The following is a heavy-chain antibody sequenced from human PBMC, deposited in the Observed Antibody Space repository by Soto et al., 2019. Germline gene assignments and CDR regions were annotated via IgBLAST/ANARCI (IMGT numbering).Heavy chain of an antibody. Sequence: PSGTLALTFAVYGGAFSGYYWSWIRQPPGKGLEWIGEINHSGSTNYNPSLKSRVTISVDTSKNQFSLKLSSVTAADTAVYYCASGLLVRVYGMDVWGQGTTVTVPS. V-gene: IGHV4-34*01. CDR1: GGAFSGYY. CDR3: ASGLLVRVYGMDV. CDR2: INHSGST. J-gene: IGHJ6*01. D-gene: IGHD3-9*01.